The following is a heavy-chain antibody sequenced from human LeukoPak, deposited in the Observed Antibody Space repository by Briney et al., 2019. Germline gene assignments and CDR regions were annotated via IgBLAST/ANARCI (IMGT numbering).Heavy chain of an antibody. V-gene: IGHV1-18*01. CDR1: GYTFTGYY. J-gene: IGHJ5*02. CDR2: ISAYNGIS. CDR3: ARDRGRLDGRDYYDSSGYYYVAQRNPPPVDP. D-gene: IGHD3-22*01. Sequence: ASVNISCNAAGYTFTGYYMHWVRQGHGPGLELMGWISAYNGISTYAHKLQCRVTMTTDTSTSTAYTELSSQRTDDNDVYYRARDRGRLDGRDYYDSSGYYYVAQRNPPPVDPWGQGTLVTVSS.